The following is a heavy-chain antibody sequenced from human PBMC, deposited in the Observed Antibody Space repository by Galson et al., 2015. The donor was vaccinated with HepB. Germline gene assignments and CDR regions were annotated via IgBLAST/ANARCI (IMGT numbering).Heavy chain of an antibody. Sequence: SLRLSCAASGFTVSSNYMSWVRQAPGKGLEWVSVIYTSGITFYADSVKGRFTISRDSSKNTLYLQMNSLRAEDTAVYYCARSVRTYCSRASCSPYYFDYWGQGTLVTVSS. J-gene: IGHJ4*02. D-gene: IGHD2-2*01. CDR2: IYTSGIT. CDR3: ARSVRTYCSRASCSPYYFDY. V-gene: IGHV3-53*01. CDR1: GFTVSSNY.